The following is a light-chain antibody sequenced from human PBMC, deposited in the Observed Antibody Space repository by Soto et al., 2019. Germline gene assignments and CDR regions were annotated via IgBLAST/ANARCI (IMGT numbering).Light chain of an antibody. CDR3: QQYNNYSWT. CDR1: QSIGTW. Sequence: GDRVTITCRASQSIGTWLAWYQQKPGKAPKLLISKASSLESGVPSRFSGSGSGTEFTLTISSLQPDDFAAYYCQQYNNYSWTFGHGTKVDIK. V-gene: IGKV1-5*03. CDR2: KAS. J-gene: IGKJ1*01.